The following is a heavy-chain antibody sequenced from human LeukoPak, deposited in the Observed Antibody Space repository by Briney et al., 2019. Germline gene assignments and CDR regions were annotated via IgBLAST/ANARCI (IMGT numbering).Heavy chain of an antibody. J-gene: IGHJ4*02. CDR3: ARSTTGRGFDY. V-gene: IGHV3-33*05. Sequence: PGGSLRLSCAASGFTFSSYGMHWVRQAPGKGLEWVAVISYDGSNKYYADSVKGRFTISRDNAKNSLYLQMNSLRAEDTAVYYCARSTTGRGFDYWGQGTLVTVSS. CDR1: GFTFSSYG. D-gene: IGHD4-17*01. CDR2: ISYDGSNK.